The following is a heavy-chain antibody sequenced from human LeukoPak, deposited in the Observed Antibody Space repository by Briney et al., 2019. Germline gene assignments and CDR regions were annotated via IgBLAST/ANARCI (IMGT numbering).Heavy chain of an antibody. D-gene: IGHD5-12*01. J-gene: IGHJ4*02. CDR3: ARGVGSGYDMYYFDY. V-gene: IGHV4-39*01. Sequence: PSETLSLTCTVSGGSISSSSYYWGWIRQPPGKGLEWIGSIYYSGSTYCNPSLKSRVTLSVDTSKNQFSLKLSSVTAADTAVYYCARGVGSGYDMYYFDYWGQGTLVTVSS. CDR1: GGSISSSSYY. CDR2: IYYSGST.